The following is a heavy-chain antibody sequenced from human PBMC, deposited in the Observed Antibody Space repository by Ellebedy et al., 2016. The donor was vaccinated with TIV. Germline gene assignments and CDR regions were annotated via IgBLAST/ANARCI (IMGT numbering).Heavy chain of an antibody. V-gene: IGHV1-46*01. D-gene: IGHD3-10*01. Sequence: AASVKVSCKASGYSFGSYYLHWVRQAPGQGLEWMGIIDPRGGRIDYAQKFKDRVIMSRDKSTNTVYMELSSLRSEDTAIYYCARADEGDHLDYWGQGTLVTVSS. CDR3: ARADEGDHLDY. CDR2: IDPRGGRI. CDR1: GYSFGSYY. J-gene: IGHJ4*02.